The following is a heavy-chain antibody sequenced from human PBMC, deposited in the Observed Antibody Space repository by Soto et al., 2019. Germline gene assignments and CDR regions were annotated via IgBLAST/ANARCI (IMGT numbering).Heavy chain of an antibody. V-gene: IGHV3-7*05. Sequence: EVQLVESGGGLVQPGGSLRLSCAASGFTFSTYWMSWVRQAPGKGLEWVANIKQDGRDKYYVDFVKGRFTISRDNAQNSLYLQMDSLRAVDTAVYYCARVWSGGVYWGQGTLVTVSS. D-gene: IGHD3-3*01. CDR3: ARVWSGGVY. CDR1: GFTFSTYW. CDR2: IKQDGRDK. J-gene: IGHJ4*02.